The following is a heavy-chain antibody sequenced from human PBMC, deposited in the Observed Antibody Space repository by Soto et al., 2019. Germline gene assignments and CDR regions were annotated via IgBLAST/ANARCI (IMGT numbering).Heavy chain of an antibody. D-gene: IGHD2-15*01. Sequence: PGGSLRLSCAASGFTFSSYGMHWVRQAPGKGLEWVALTYHDGTNKYYADSVKGRFTISRDNSKNTVSLQMNSLRAEDTAVYYCARPGYWRSFGAIDYWGQGTLVTVSS. CDR1: GFTFSSYG. V-gene: IGHV3-33*01. J-gene: IGHJ4*02. CDR3: ARPGYWRSFGAIDY. CDR2: TYHDGTNK.